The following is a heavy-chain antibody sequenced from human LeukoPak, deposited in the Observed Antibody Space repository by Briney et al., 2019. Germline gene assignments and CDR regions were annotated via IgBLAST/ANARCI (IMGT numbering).Heavy chain of an antibody. V-gene: IGHV3-23*01. CDR1: GFTFSSYA. D-gene: IGHD4-17*01. J-gene: IGHJ4*02. CDR2: ISGSGGST. CDR3: ALIRVYGDYEPYFDY. Sequence: RGSLRLSCAASGFTFSSYAMSWVRQAPGKGLEWVSAISGSGGSTYYADSVKGRFTISRDNSKNTLYLQMNSLRAEDTAVYYCALIRVYGDYEPYFDYWGQGTLVTVSS.